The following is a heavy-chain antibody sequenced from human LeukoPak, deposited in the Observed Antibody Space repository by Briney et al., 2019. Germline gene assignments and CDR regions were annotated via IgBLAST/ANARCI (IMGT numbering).Heavy chain of an antibody. CDR3: ARGGADWNYAGYYYYYYYMDV. D-gene: IGHD1-7*01. Sequence: SETLSLICTVSGGSVSSGSYYWSWIRQPPGKGLEWIGYIYYSGSTNYNPSLKSRVTISVDTSKNQFSLKLSSVTAADTAVYYCARGGADWNYAGYYYYYYYMDVWGKGTTVTVSS. CDR1: GGSVSSGSYY. V-gene: IGHV4-61*01. CDR2: IYYSGST. J-gene: IGHJ6*03.